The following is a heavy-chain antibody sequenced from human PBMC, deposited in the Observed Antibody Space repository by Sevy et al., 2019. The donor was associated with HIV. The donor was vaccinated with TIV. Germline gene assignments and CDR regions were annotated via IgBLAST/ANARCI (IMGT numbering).Heavy chain of an antibody. D-gene: IGHD3-16*01. J-gene: IGHJ5*02. CDR3: ATSGGET. V-gene: IGHV3-7*01. CDR1: GFTFSSYW. CDR2: IKHDGSAK. Sequence: GGSLRLSCAASGFTFSSYWMNWIRQAPGKGLEWVANIKHDGSAKYYVDSVKGRFTISRDNAKNSLYLEMNTLRAEDTAVYYCATSGGETWGQGTLVTVSS.